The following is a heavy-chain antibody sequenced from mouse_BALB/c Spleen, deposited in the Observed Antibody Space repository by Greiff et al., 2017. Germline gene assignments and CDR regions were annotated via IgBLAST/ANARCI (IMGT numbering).Heavy chain of an antibody. V-gene: IGHV1-67*01. CDR3: ARSDGYYAWFAY. D-gene: IGHD2-3*01. J-gene: IGHJ3*01. CDR1: GYTFTDYA. Sequence: QVQLQQSGPELVRPGVSVKISCKGSGYTFTDYAMHWVKQSQAKSLEWIGVISTYAGNTNYNQKFKGKATMTVDKSSSTAYMQLSSLTSEDTAVYFCARSDGYYAWFAYWGQGTLVTVSA. CDR2: ISTYAGNT.